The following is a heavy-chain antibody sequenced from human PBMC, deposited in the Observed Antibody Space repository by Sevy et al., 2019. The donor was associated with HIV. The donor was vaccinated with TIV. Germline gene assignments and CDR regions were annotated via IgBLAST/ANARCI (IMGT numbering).Heavy chain of an antibody. CDR2: ISYDGSKK. D-gene: IGHD3-3*01. J-gene: IGHJ6*02. V-gene: IGHV3-30*03. CDR3: AHSSGLYGYYYGMDV. Sequence: GESLKISCAASGVTFSSYGIHWVRQAPGKGLEWVAVISYDGSKKNHAESMKGRFTISRDNSKNTLYLEMSSLRPDDTAVYYCAHSSGLYGYYYGMDVWGQGTTVTVSS. CDR1: GVTFSSYG.